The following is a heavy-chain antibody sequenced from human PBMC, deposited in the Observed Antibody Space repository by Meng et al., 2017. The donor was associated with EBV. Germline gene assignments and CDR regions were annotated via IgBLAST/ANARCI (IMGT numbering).Heavy chain of an antibody. CDR1: GFTVSSNY. V-gene: IGHV3-53*01. D-gene: IGHD5-12*01. Sequence: EVQVGESGGSLTRPGGSLRLSCAASGFTVSSNYMGWVRQAPGKGLEWVSVIYSGGSTYYADSVKGRFTISRDNSKNTLYLQMNSLRAEDTAVYYCAKHRLGPLDYWGQGTLVTVSS. CDR2: IYSGGST. CDR3: AKHRLGPLDY. J-gene: IGHJ4*02.